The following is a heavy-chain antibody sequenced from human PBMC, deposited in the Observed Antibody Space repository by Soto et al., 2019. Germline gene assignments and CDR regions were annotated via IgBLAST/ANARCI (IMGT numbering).Heavy chain of an antibody. J-gene: IGHJ6*02. CDR2: ISGSGGST. CDR1: GFTFSSYA. CDR3: ATPPRVYGMDV. V-gene: IGHV3-23*01. D-gene: IGHD3-10*01. Sequence: GGSLRLSCAAAGFTFSSYAMNWVRQAPGKGLEWVSAISGSGGSTYYADSVKGRFTISRDNSKNTLYLQMNSLRAEDTAVDYCATPPRVYGMDVWGQGTTVTVSS.